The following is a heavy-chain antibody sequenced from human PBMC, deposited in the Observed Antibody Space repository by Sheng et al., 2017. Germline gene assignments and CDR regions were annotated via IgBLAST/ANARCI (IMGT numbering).Heavy chain of an antibody. CDR2: IYSGGST. V-gene: IGHV3-53*01. D-gene: IGHD2-15*01. J-gene: IGHJ6*02. Sequence: EVQLVESGGGLIQPGGSLRLSCAASGFIVSNNYMSWVRQAPGKGLEWVSIIYSGGSTFHADSVNGRFTISRDNSKNTLYLQMSSLTADDTAVYFCARGPPGGYGLDVWGQGTTVTVSS. CDR3: ARGPPGGYGLDV. CDR1: GFIVSNNY.